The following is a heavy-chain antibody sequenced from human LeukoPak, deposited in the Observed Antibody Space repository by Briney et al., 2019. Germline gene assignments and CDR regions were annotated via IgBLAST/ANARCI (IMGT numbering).Heavy chain of an antibody. Sequence: GGSLRLSCAASGFTFSSYDMHWVRQATGKGLEWVSAIGTAGDTYYPGSVKGRFTISRENAKNSLYLQMNSLRAGDTAVYYCARAVAAAGTEWFDPWGQGTLVTVSS. J-gene: IGHJ5*02. CDR2: IGTAGDT. CDR1: GFTFSSYD. D-gene: IGHD6-13*01. CDR3: ARAVAAAGTEWFDP. V-gene: IGHV3-13*01.